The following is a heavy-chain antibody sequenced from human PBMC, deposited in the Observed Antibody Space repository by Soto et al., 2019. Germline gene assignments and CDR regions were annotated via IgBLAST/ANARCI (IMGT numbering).Heavy chain of an antibody. Sequence: SETLSLTCTVSGGSISSYYWSWIRQRPGKGLEWIGYIYYSGSTNYNPSLKSRVTISVDTSKNQFSLKLSSVTAADTTVYYCARTPEGYCTNGVCYPWYNWFDPWGQGTLVTVSS. V-gene: IGHV4-59*01. CDR2: IYYSGST. CDR1: GGSISSYY. J-gene: IGHJ5*02. CDR3: ARTPEGYCTNGVCYPWYNWFDP. D-gene: IGHD2-8*01.